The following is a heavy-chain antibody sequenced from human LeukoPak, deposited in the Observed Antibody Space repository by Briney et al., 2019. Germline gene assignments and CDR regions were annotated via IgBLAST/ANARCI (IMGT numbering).Heavy chain of an antibody. CDR1: GFTFSSYA. CDR3: AKDGPFGAWIQLMS. J-gene: IGHJ4*02. D-gene: IGHD5-18*01. Sequence: QSGGSLRLSCAPSGFTFSSYAMSWVRHAPERGLEWVSAISDSGASTYYADSVKGRFTISRDNSTDTLYLQLNSLRAEDTAVYYCAKDGPFGAWIQLMSRGQGTLCTVSS. CDR2: ISDSGAST. V-gene: IGHV3-23*01.